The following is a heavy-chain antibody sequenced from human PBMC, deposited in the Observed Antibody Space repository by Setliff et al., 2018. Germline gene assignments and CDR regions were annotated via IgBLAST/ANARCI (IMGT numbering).Heavy chain of an antibody. CDR2: IYYNGRS. J-gene: IGHJ6*02. Sequence: PSETLSLTCTVSGGSISSGSYYWSWIRQPAGKGLEWIGFIYYNGRSDHNPSFQSRVTMSVDRSKNQFSLNLRAMTAADTAVYYCARDRQYCSSPTCYSSYFYYYGMDVWGQGTTVTVSS. CDR3: ARDRQYCSSPTCYSSYFYYYGMDV. V-gene: IGHV4-61*10. D-gene: IGHD2-2*02. CDR1: GGSISSGSYY.